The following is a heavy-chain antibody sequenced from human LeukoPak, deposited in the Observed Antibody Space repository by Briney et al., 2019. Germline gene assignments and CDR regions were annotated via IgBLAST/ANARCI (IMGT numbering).Heavy chain of an antibody. D-gene: IGHD2-2*01. J-gene: IGHJ6*04. CDR2: ITNKANSFTT. CDR3: ASLRRHCSTSSCPGV. V-gene: IGHV3-72*01. CDR1: GFNFSDHY. Sequence: GGSLRLSCAASGFNFSDHYMDWVRQAPGKGLEWVGRITNKANSFTTGYAASVKGRFTILRDDSKTSLYLQMNSLKTEDTAVYYCASLRRHCSTSSCPGVWGKGTTVTVSS.